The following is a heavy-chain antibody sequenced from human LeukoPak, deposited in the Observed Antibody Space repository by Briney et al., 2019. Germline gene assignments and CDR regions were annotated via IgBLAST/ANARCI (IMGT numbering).Heavy chain of an antibody. J-gene: IGHJ4*02. CDR3: ARVRSYDSGVYYYDY. Sequence: GGSLRLSCVASGFTFSSYPMHWVRQAPGKGLEYVSAISSNGGDTYYTNSVKGRFTISRDNAKNTLYLQMGSLRAEDMAVYYCARVRSYDSGVYYYDYWGQGTLVTVSS. CDR1: GFTFSSYP. D-gene: IGHD3-22*01. V-gene: IGHV3-64*01. CDR2: ISSNGGDT.